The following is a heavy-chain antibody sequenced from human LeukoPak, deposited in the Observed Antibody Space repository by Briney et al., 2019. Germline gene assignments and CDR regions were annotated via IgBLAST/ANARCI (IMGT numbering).Heavy chain of an antibody. J-gene: IGHJ4*02. Sequence: GGSLRLSCAASGFTFSSYGMHWVRQAPGKGLEWVAVIWYDGSNKYYADSVKGRFTISRGNSKNTLYLQMNSLRAEDTAVYYCARGSPRYCSSTSCYAYFDYWGQGTLVTVSS. CDR1: GFTFSSYG. D-gene: IGHD2-2*01. CDR3: ARGSPRYCSSTSCYAYFDY. V-gene: IGHV3-33*01. CDR2: IWYDGSNK.